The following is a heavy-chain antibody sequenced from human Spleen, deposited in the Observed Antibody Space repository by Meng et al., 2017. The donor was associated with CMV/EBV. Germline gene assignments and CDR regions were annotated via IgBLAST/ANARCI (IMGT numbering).Heavy chain of an antibody. Sequence: SETLSLTCTVSGGSISSSSYYWSWIRQPPGKGLEWIGEINHSGSTNYNPSLKSRVTISVDTSKNQFSLKLSSVTAADTAVYYCARGVSIVVVPAATAHFDYWGQGTLVTVSS. CDR3: ARGVSIVVVPAATAHFDY. D-gene: IGHD2-2*01. CDR2: INHSGST. J-gene: IGHJ4*02. V-gene: IGHV4-39*07. CDR1: GGSISSSSYY.